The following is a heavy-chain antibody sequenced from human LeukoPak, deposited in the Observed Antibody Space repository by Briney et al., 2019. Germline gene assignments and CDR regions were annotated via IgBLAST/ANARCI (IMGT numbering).Heavy chain of an antibody. J-gene: IGHJ4*02. Sequence: SETLSLTCTASGGSISGSNYYWGWVRQSPEKGLEWIGSIIYSGTTHYDPSLRSRVTISVDTSKSQFSLRLTSVTAADTAVYYCARDFGDHRIDYWGQGTLVTVSS. CDR1: GGSISGSNYY. V-gene: IGHV4-39*01. CDR2: IIYSGTT. D-gene: IGHD4-17*01. CDR3: ARDFGDHRIDY.